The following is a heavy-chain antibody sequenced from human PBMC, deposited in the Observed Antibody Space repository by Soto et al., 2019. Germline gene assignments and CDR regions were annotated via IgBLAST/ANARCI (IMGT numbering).Heavy chain of an antibody. CDR1: GFTFSDYA. CDR3: AKDLDSSSSYPEH. D-gene: IGHD6-6*01. V-gene: IGHV3-23*01. Sequence: EVQLLESGGGLVQPGGSLRLSCAASGFTFSDYAMSWVRQAPGKGLEWVSAISGSGGTTYYADSVKGRFTISRDNSKNTLYLQMNSLRAEDTAVYSCAKDLDSSSSYPEHWGQGTLVTVSS. J-gene: IGHJ1*01. CDR2: ISGSGGTT.